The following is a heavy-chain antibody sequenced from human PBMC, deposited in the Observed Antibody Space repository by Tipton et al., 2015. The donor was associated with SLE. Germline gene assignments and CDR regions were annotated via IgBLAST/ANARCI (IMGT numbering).Heavy chain of an antibody. D-gene: IGHD5-12*01. J-gene: IGHJ4*02. V-gene: IGHV4-38-2*02. CDR1: GYSISSGYY. CDR2: IYYSATT. Sequence: TLSLTCSVTGYSISSGYYWTWIRQSPGKGLEWIGYIYYSATTRYNPSLKSRVTISVDTSKTQFSLKLTSVTAADTAVYYCARTQRGNSGYDLWGQGTLVTVSS. CDR3: ARTQRGNSGYDL.